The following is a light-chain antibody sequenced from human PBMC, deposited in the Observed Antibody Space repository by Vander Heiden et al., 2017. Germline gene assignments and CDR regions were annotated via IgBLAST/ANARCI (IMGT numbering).Light chain of an antibody. CDR1: QSISNY. CDR3: QQSHSTPPT. Sequence: DIQMPQSPSSLSASVGDRVTITCRASQSISNYLNWYQQKPGKAPRLLIFAASSLQSGVPSRFSGRGSGTDFTLTISSLQFEDSATYYCQQSHSTPPTFGGGTKVQIK. J-gene: IGKJ4*01. CDR2: AAS. V-gene: IGKV1-39*01.